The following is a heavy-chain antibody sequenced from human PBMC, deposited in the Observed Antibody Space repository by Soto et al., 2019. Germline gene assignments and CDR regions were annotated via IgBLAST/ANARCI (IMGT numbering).Heavy chain of an antibody. CDR3: ARQGYYDFWSGYSNYYYYGMDV. CDR1: GYSFTSYW. J-gene: IGHJ6*02. V-gene: IGHV5-10-1*01. D-gene: IGHD3-3*01. Sequence: PGESLKLSCKGSGYSFTSYWISWVRQMPGKGLEWMGRIDPSDSYTNYSPSFQGHVTISADKSISTAYLQWSSLKASDTAMYYCARQGYYDFWSGYSNYYYYGMDVWGQGITVTVAS. CDR2: IDPSDSYT.